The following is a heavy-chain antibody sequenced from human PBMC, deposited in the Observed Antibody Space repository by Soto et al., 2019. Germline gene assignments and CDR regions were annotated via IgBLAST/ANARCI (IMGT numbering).Heavy chain of an antibody. J-gene: IGHJ6*02. D-gene: IGHD1-1*01. V-gene: IGHV1-69*13. CDR1: GGTFSSYA. Sequence: ASVKVSCKAFGGTFSSYAISWVRQAPRQGLEWMGGIIPIFGTANYAQKFQGRVTITADESTSTAYMEPSSLRCEDAAVYYCARDWIASALEGYYYYGMDVWGQGTRVTVS. CDR2: IIPIFGTA. CDR3: ARDWIASALEGYYYYGMDV.